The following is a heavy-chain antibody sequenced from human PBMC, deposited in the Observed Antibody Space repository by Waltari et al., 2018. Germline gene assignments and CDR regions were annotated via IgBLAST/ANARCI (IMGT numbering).Heavy chain of an antibody. CDR3: AREGIVVVVAATPGAFDI. D-gene: IGHD2-15*01. Sequence: QVQLVQSGAEVKKPGSSVKVSCKASGGTFSSYAISWVRPAPGQGLEWMGGIIPIFGTANYAQKFQGRVTITADESTSTAYMELSSLRSEDTAVYYCAREGIVVVVAATPGAFDIWGQGTMVTVSS. V-gene: IGHV1-69*13. J-gene: IGHJ3*02. CDR1: GGTFSSYA. CDR2: IIPIFGTA.